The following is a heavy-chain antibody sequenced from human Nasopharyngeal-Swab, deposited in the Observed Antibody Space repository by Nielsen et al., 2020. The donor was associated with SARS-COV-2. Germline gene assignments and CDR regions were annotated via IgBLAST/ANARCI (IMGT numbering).Heavy chain of an antibody. J-gene: IGHJ6*02. CDR3: ARGTTVRYFDWLFADYGMGV. CDR2: MNPNSGNT. CDR1: RYTFTSYD. D-gene: IGHD3-9*01. Sequence: ASVKVSCKASRYTFTSYDINWVRQATGQGLEWMGWMNPNSGNTGYAQKFQGRVTMTRNTSISTAYMELSSLRSEDTAVYYCARGTTVRYFDWLFADYGMGVWGQGTTVTVSS. V-gene: IGHV1-8*01.